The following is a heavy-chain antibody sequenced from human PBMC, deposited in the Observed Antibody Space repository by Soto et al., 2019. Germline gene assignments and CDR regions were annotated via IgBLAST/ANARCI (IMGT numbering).Heavy chain of an antibody. D-gene: IGHD5-12*01. CDR1: GGSINSYY. V-gene: IGHV4-59*12. CDR3: AREGHGYSEIDY. Sequence: PSESLSLTCPVSGGSINSYYWSWIRQPPEKRLEWIGYIYYRGSTKYNPSLKSPVNISLDTSKNQFSLKLRPVTAADTGVYYCAREGHGYSEIDYWGQGTVVTV. J-gene: IGHJ4*02. CDR2: IYYRGST.